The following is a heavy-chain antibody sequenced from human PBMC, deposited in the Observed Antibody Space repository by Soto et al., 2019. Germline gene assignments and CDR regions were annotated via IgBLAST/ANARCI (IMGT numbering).Heavy chain of an antibody. CDR3: ARKVPGSTSRPDYWYFDL. CDR2: ISGGGDAP. Sequence: EVQLLESGGGLVQPGGSLRLSCAGSGFTFINYAMNWVRQAPGKGLEWVSTISGGGDAPFFADSVRGRFTISRDNSKNTVTLQMNNLGVDDTALYFCARKVPGSTSRPDYWYFDLWGRGTLVTVSS. V-gene: IGHV3-23*01. J-gene: IGHJ2*01. D-gene: IGHD3-10*01. CDR1: GFTFINYA.